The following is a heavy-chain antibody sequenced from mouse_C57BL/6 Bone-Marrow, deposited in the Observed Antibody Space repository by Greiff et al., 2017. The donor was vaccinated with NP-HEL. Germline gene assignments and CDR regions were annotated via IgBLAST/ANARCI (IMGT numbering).Heavy chain of an antibody. V-gene: IGHV14-4*01. CDR2: IDPENGDT. CDR3: TFDGNSEASFAY. D-gene: IGHD2-1*01. Sequence: EVQLQQSGAELVRPGASVKLSCTASGFNIKDDYMHWVKQRPEQGLEWIGWIDPENGDTEYASKFQGKATITADTSSNTAYLQLSSLTSEDTAVYYGTFDGNSEASFAYWGQGTLVTVSA. J-gene: IGHJ3*01. CDR1: GFNIKDDY.